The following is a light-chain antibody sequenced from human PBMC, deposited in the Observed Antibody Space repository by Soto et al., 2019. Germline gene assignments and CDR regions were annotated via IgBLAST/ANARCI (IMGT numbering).Light chain of an antibody. J-gene: IGLJ1*01. Sequence: QPVLTQPPSASGTPGQRVTISCSGSSSNIGTNTVNWYQQLPGTAPKLLIYSSNQRPSGVPDRFSGSKSGTSASLATSGLQSEDEADYYCAAWDDSLNGYVFGTATKLTVL. CDR3: AAWDDSLNGYV. V-gene: IGLV1-44*01. CDR1: SSNIGTNT. CDR2: SSN.